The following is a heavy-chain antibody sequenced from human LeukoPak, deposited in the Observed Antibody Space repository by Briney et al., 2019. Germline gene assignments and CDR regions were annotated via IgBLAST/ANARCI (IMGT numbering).Heavy chain of an antibody. CDR3: ARPSRDGYRYTFDY. CDR1: GCFIGSYY. D-gene: IGHD5-24*01. CDR2: IYNSGST. V-gene: IGHV4-59*01. J-gene: IGHJ4*02. Sequence: PSETLSLTCTGFGCFIGSYYWSWVRQPPRKGLELVGYIYNSGSTNYSPSLKSRVTISVDTPKNQFSLKLSSVTAADTAVYYCARPSRDGYRYTFDYWGQGILVTVPS.